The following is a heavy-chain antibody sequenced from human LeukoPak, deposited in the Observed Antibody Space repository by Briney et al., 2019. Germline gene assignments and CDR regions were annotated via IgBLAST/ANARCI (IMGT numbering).Heavy chain of an antibody. Sequence: GGSLRLSCAASGFTFSSYGMHWVRQAPGKGLEWVAVIWYDGSNKYYADSVKGRFTISRDNSKNTLYLQMNSLRAEDTAAYYCAKSSNWNPYDAFDIWGQGTMVTVSS. V-gene: IGHV3-33*06. D-gene: IGHD1-20*01. CDR2: IWYDGSNK. CDR1: GFTFSSYG. J-gene: IGHJ3*02. CDR3: AKSSNWNPYDAFDI.